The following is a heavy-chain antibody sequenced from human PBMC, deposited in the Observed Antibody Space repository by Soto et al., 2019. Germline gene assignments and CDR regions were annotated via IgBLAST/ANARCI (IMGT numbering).Heavy chain of an antibody. Sequence: GSLLLACSASGFNFSNHWMHWVRQRAAEGLVWVSRITSDGKSKAYAESVKGRFAISRDNAKNTLYLQMNGLTAEDTDVYYCARESGDWPLNWFDPWGQGTLVTVSS. J-gene: IGHJ5*02. CDR2: ITSDGKSK. V-gene: IGHV3-74*01. CDR3: ARESGDWPLNWFDP. CDR1: GFNFSNHW. D-gene: IGHD2-21*02.